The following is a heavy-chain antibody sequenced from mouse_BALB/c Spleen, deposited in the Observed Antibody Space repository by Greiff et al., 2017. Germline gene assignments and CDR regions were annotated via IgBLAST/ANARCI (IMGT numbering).Heavy chain of an antibody. J-gene: IGHJ1*01. CDR2: ISYSGST. Sequence: EVQLQQSGPSLVKPSQTLSLTCSVTGDSITSGYWNWIRKFPGNKLEYMGYISYSGSTYYNPSLKSRISITRDTSTNQYYLQLNSVTTEDTATYYCARYDYGSSGWYFDVWGAGTTVTVSS. D-gene: IGHD1-1*01. V-gene: IGHV3-8*02. CDR3: ARYDYGSSGWYFDV. CDR1: GDSITSGY.